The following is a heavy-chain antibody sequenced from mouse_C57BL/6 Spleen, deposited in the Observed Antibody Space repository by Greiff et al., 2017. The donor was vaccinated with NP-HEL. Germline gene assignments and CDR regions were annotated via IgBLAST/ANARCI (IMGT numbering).Heavy chain of an antibody. CDR3: AVYYYGSSYGYFDV. J-gene: IGHJ1*03. V-gene: IGHV1-61*01. Sequence: QVQLQQPGAELVRPGFSVKLSCKASGYTFTSYWMDWVKQRPGQGLEWIGNIYPSDSETHYNQKFKDKATLTVDKSSSTAYMQLSSLTSEDSAVYYCAVYYYGSSYGYFDVWGTGTTVTVSS. D-gene: IGHD1-1*01. CDR1: GYTFTSYW. CDR2: IYPSDSET.